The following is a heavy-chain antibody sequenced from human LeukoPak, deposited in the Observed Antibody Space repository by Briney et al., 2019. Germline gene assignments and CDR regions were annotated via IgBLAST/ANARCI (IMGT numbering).Heavy chain of an antibody. CDR3: ARALLVRNGYNYSPNYFDY. V-gene: IGHV3-53*01. CDR1: GLTVNSNY. D-gene: IGHD5-24*01. Sequence: GGSLRLSCAASGLTVNSNYMNWVRQAPGKGLQWVSVIYSGGTTYYADSVKGRFTISRDNSKNTLYLRMNSLRAEDTAVYYCARALLVRNGYNYSPNYFDYWGQGTLVTVSS. J-gene: IGHJ4*02. CDR2: IYSGGTT.